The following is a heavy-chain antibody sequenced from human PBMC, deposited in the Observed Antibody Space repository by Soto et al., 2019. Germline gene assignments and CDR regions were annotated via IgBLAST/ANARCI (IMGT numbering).Heavy chain of an antibody. J-gene: IGHJ5*02. CDR1: GFTFSSYA. Sequence: GGSLRLSCAASGFTFSSYAMSWVRQAPGKGLEWVSAISGSGGSTYYADSVKGRFTISRDNSKNTLYLQMNSLRAEDTAVYYCEKDYWREVDGTGWFDTWGQGTLVTVSS. D-gene: IGHD6-19*01. V-gene: IGHV3-23*01. CDR2: ISGSGGST. CDR3: EKDYWREVDGTGWFDT.